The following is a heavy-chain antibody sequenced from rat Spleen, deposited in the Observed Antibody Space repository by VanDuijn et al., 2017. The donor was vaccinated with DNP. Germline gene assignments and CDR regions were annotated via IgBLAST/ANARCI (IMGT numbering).Heavy chain of an antibody. V-gene: IGHV2-8*01. J-gene: IGHJ3*01. CDR2: MRYNGDT. CDR3: TRVYYSAEDWFAY. CDR1: GFSLTGYS. D-gene: IGHD1-1*01. Sequence: QVQLTESAPGLVQPSETLSLTCTVSGFSLTGYSVYWVRQPSGKGLEWMGRMRYNGDTSYNSALKSRLSIRRDTSKNQVFLKMNSLQTEDTAIYFCTRVYYSAEDWFAYWGQGTLVTVSS.